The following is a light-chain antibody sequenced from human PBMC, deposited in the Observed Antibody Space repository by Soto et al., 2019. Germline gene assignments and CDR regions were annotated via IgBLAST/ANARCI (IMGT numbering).Light chain of an antibody. V-gene: IGKV3-11*01. CDR3: QQRSNWPVT. CDR2: GAS. Sequence: EIVLTQSPATLSVSPGERATLSCRASQSVSTNLAWYQQKLGQTPRLLIYGASTRATGIPARFSGSGSGTDFTLTISSLEPEDFAVYYCQQRSNWPVTFGPGTKVDIK. CDR1: QSVSTN. J-gene: IGKJ3*01.